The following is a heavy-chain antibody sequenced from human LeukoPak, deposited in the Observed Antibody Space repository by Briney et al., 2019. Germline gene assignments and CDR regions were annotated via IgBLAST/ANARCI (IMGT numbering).Heavy chain of an antibody. CDR3: ARTYCGGDCYYYFDY. CDR1: GGTFSSYA. Sequence: ASVKVSCKASGGTFSSYAISWVRQAPGQGLEWMGGIIPIFGTANYAQKFQGRVTITADKSKSTAYMELSSLRSEDTAVYYCARTYCGGDCYYYFDYWGQGTLVTVPS. J-gene: IGHJ4*02. D-gene: IGHD2-21*02. CDR2: IIPIFGTA. V-gene: IGHV1-69*06.